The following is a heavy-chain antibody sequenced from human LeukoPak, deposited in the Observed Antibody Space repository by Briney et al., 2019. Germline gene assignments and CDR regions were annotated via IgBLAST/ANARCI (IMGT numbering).Heavy chain of an antibody. V-gene: IGHV3-33*01. J-gene: IGHJ4*02. Sequence: PGGSLRLSCAAPGFTFSSYGMHWVRQAPGKGLEWVAVIWYDGSNKYYADSVKGRFTISRDNSKNTLYLQMNSLRAEDTAVYYCARDASAGTLDYWGQGTLVTVSS. CDR3: ARDASAGTLDY. D-gene: IGHD6-13*01. CDR1: GFTFSSYG. CDR2: IWYDGSNK.